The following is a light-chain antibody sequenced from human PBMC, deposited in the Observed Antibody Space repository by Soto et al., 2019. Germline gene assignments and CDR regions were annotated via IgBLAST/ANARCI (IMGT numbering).Light chain of an antibody. Sequence: QSVLIQPPSVSGSPGQSVTISCTGTSSDVGAYKYVSWYQQHPGKAPKLMIYEVSNRPSGVSNRFSGSKSGNTASLTISGLQADDEADYYCNSYAGTITRFVFGTGTKVTVL. V-gene: IGLV2-14*01. CDR1: SSDVGAYKY. CDR3: NSYAGTITRFV. CDR2: EVS. J-gene: IGLJ1*01.